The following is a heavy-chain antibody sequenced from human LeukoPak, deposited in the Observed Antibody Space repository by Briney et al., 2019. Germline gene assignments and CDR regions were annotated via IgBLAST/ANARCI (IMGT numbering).Heavy chain of an antibody. D-gene: IGHD6-19*01. V-gene: IGHV3-21*01. CDR2: ISSSSSYI. Sequence: PGGSLRLSCAASGFTFSSYSMNWVRQAPGKGLEWVSSISSSSSYIYYADSVKGQFTISRDNAKNSLYLQMNSLRAEDTAVYYCARDQGYSSGWYDAFDIWGQGTMVTVSS. CDR1: GFTFSSYS. CDR3: ARDQGYSSGWYDAFDI. J-gene: IGHJ3*02.